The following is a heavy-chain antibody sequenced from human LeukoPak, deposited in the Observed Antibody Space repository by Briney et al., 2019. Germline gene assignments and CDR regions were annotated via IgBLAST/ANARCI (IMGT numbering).Heavy chain of an antibody. J-gene: IGHJ4*02. CDR3: AAGEQNLDFDY. CDR1: GGSISSYY. Sequence: SDTLSLTCTVSGGSISSYYWSWIRQPPGKGLEWIGYIYYGGSTNYNPSLKSRVTISVDTSKNQFSLKLSSVTAADTAVYYCAAGEQNLDFDYWGQGTLVTVSS. D-gene: IGHD3-16*01. V-gene: IGHV4-59*08. CDR2: IYYGGST.